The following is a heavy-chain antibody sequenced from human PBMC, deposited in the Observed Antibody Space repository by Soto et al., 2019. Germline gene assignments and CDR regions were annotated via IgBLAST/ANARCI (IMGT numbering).Heavy chain of an antibody. CDR1: GATFSNYV. J-gene: IGHJ4*02. D-gene: IGHD2-15*01. CDR3: ARDRYCSGDTCYPLDY. Sequence: QVQLVQSGTEVKKPGSSVKVSCKASGATFSNYVISWVRQAPGQGLEWMGGISPLFSTSSYAQRFQGRVTITADKSTTTVHLELSSLRSEDTAVYYCARDRYCSGDTCYPLDYWGQGTLVTVSS. CDR2: ISPLFSTS. V-gene: IGHV1-69*06.